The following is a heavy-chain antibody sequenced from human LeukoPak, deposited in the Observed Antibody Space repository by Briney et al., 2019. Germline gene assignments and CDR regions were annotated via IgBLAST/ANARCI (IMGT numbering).Heavy chain of an antibody. D-gene: IGHD3-16*01. CDR2: IYPGDSDT. V-gene: IGHV5-51*01. CDR1: GYSFTSYC. J-gene: IGHJ6*03. CDR3: ARQAGLGAYKSYFYYYMDV. Sequence: GESLKISCRGSGYSFTSYCSGWVRQMAAKSLLWMVIIYPGDSDTRYSPSFQGQVTISSDKSISTAYLQRSSLKASDTAIYYCARQAGLGAYKSYFYYYMDVWGRGTTVTVSS.